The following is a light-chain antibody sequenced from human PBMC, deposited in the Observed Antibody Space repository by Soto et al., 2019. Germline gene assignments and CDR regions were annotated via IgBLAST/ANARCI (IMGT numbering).Light chain of an antibody. CDR2: GNS. J-gene: IGLJ1*01. CDR1: SSNIGAGYD. V-gene: IGLV1-40*01. Sequence: SVLPQPPPVSGAPGPRVTISCTGSSSNIGAGYDVHWYQQLPGTAPKLLIYGNSNRPSGVPDRFSGSKSGTSASLAITGLQAEDEADYYCQSYDSSLSAYFGTGTKVTVL. CDR3: QSYDSSLSAY.